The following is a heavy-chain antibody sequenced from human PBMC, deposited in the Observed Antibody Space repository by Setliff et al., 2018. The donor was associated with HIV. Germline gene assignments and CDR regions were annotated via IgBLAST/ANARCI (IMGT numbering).Heavy chain of an antibody. V-gene: IGHV4-39*01. J-gene: IGHJ4*02. CDR3: ATGTAATGTGVGY. D-gene: IGHD6-13*01. CDR2: IFYSGST. CDR1: GGSISSSGYY. Sequence: SETLSLTCTVSGGSISSSGYYWGWIRQPPGKGLEWIGSIFYSGSTYYNPSLKSRVTISVDTSKNQFSLKLSSVTAADTAIYYCATGTAATGTGVGYWGQGTLVTVSS.